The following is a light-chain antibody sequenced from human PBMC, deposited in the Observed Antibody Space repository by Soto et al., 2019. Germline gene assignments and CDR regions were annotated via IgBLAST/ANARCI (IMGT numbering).Light chain of an antibody. Sequence: QSVLTQPASVSGSPGQSITISCTGTSSDIDTYNYVSWYQQHPGKAPKLIIYEVTNRPSGVSNRFSGSKSGDTASLTISGLRAEDEADYYCSSYTSSTDYVCGIWNKVT. V-gene: IGLV2-14*01. CDR3: SSYTSSTDYV. CDR1: SSDIDTYNY. J-gene: IGLJ1*01. CDR2: EVT.